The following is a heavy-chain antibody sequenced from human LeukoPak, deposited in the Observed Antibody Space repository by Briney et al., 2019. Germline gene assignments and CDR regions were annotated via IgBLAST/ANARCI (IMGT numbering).Heavy chain of an antibody. D-gene: IGHD2-2*01. CDR1: GYTFTYYY. J-gene: IGHJ5*02. CDR3: TRGARVGNWFDP. Sequence: ASVTVSCRASGYTFTYYYIHWVRQAPGQGLEWMGWINPDNGGTNYQCRVTMTRDTSIRTVYMDLSRLRSDDTAVFYCTRGARVGNWFDPWGQGTQVTVSS. CDR2: INPDNGGT. V-gene: IGHV1-2*02.